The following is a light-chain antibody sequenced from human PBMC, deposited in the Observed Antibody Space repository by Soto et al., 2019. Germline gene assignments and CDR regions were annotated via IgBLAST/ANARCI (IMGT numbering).Light chain of an antibody. V-gene: IGKV1-6*01. CDR2: AAS. Sequence: AIQMTQSPSSLSASVGDSVTITCRASQDIRNDLGWYQQKPGKAPNLLIYAASSLESGVPSRFSDSGSGTDFTLTISSLQPEDFATYYCLQDYNYPRTFGQGTKVEVK. J-gene: IGKJ1*01. CDR1: QDIRND. CDR3: LQDYNYPRT.